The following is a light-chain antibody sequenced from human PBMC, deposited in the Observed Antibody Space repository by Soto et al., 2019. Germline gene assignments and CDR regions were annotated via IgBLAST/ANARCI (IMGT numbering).Light chain of an antibody. CDR2: GAS. V-gene: IGKV3-20*01. Sequence: EIVLTQSPGTLSLSPGERATLSCRASQSVTSSYLAWYQQKPGQAPRLLIYGASSRATGIPDRFSGSGSGTDFTLTISRLEPEDFAVYYCHQYGSLFTFGGGTKVDIK. CDR1: QSVTSSY. J-gene: IGKJ4*01. CDR3: HQYGSLFT.